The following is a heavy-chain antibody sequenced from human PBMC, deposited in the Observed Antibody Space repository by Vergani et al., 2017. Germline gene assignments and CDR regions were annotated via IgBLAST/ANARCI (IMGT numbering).Heavy chain of an antibody. CDR3: AKHFRGWGIDY. J-gene: IGHJ4*02. D-gene: IGHD3-16*01. CDR1: GFTFSSYG. V-gene: IGHV3-30*02. Sequence: QVQLVESGGGVVQPGGSLRLSCAASGFTFSSYGMHWVRQGPGKGLEFVAFIQFDGSNQYYADFVKGRFTLSRDFSKNTLYLQMNSLRTDDTATYYYAKHFRGWGIDYWGQGTQVIVSS. CDR2: IQFDGSNQ.